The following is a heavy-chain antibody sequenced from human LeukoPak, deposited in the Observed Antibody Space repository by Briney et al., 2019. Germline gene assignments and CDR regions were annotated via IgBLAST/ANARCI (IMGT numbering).Heavy chain of an antibody. CDR3: ARGQWLVSYYFDY. CDR1: GYTFTSYD. V-gene: IGHV1-8*01. D-gene: IGHD6-19*01. Sequence: GASVKVSCKASGYTFTSYDINWVRQATGQGGGWMGWMNPNSGNTGYAQKFQGRVTMTRNTSISTAYMELSSLRSEDTAVYYCARGQWLVSYYFDYWGQGTLVTVSS. J-gene: IGHJ4*02. CDR2: MNPNSGNT.